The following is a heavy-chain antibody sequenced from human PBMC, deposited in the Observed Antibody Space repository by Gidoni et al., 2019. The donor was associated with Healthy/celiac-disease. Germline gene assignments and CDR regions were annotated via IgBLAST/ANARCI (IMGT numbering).Heavy chain of an antibody. Sequence: QLQLQESGPGLVKPSETLSLTCTVSGGSISSSSYYWGWIRQPPGKGLEWIGSIYYSGSTYYNPSLKSRVTISVDTSKNQFSLKLSSVTAADTAVYYCARQPLSGELSLSYDYWGQGTLVTVSS. CDR2: IYYSGST. J-gene: IGHJ4*02. CDR3: ARQPLSGELSLSYDY. V-gene: IGHV4-39*01. CDR1: GGSISSSSYY. D-gene: IGHD3-16*02.